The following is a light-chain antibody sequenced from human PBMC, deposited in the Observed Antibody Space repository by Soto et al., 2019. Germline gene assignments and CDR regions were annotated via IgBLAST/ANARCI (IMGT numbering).Light chain of an antibody. V-gene: IGKV1-39*01. Sequence: DIQMTQSPSSLSASVGDSVTISCRSSQNIDTFLNWYQQKAGEAPKLLIRSSTTLQDGVPSRFTGSGSGTEFALTIGSLQPEDFASYYCQQSNSAPTFGQGTKV. CDR1: QNIDTF. CDR2: SST. J-gene: IGKJ1*01. CDR3: QQSNSAPT.